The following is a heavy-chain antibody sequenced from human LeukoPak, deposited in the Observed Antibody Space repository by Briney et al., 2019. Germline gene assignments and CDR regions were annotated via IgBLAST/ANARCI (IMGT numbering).Heavy chain of an antibody. CDR2: ISSSSSYI. V-gene: IGHV3-21*01. CDR1: GFTFSSYS. CDR3: AKAGRGSSWSKIYYYYMDV. J-gene: IGHJ6*03. D-gene: IGHD6-13*01. Sequence: GGSLRLSCAASGFTFSSYSMNWVRQAPGKGLEWVSSISSSSSYIYYADSVKGRFTISRDNSKNTLYLQMNSLRAEDTAVYYCAKAGRGSSWSKIYYYYMDVWGKGTTVTISS.